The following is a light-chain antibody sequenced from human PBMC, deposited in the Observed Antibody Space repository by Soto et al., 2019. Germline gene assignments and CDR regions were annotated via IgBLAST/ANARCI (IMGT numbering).Light chain of an antibody. CDR2: GST. CDR1: STNIGAGYD. Sequence: QSVLTQPPSVSGAPGQRVTISCTGTSTNIGAGYDVHWYQQFPGTAPKLLIYGSTNRPSGVPDRFSASKSANSASLAITGLQAEDDADYYCQSYDSSLRGVVFGGGTKLTVL. V-gene: IGLV1-40*01. J-gene: IGLJ3*02. CDR3: QSYDSSLRGVV.